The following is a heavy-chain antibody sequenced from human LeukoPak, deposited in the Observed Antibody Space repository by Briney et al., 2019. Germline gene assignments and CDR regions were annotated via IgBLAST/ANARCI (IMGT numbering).Heavy chain of an antibody. CDR1: GFTVSSNY. CDR2: IYSSGST. CDR3: ATSGGYYQFDY. J-gene: IGHJ4*02. D-gene: IGHD1-26*01. Sequence: GGSLRLSCAASGFTVSSNYMNWVRQAPGKGLEWVSVIYSSGSTYYVDSVKGRFTISRDNSKNTLYLQMNSLRADDTAVYYCATSGGYYQFDYWGQGTLVTVSS. V-gene: IGHV3-53*01.